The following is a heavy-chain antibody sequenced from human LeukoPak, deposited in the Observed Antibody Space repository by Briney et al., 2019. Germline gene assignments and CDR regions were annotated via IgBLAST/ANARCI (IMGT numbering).Heavy chain of an antibody. CDR1: GFTFSSYS. Sequence: GGSLRLSCAASGFTFSSYSMNWVRQAPGKGLEWVSSISSSSYIYYADSVKGRFTISRDNAKNSLYLQMNSLRAEDTAVYYCARVGDENEWELLRGFDYWGQGTLVTVSS. V-gene: IGHV3-21*01. J-gene: IGHJ4*02. CDR3: ARVGDENEWELLRGFDY. D-gene: IGHD1-26*01. CDR2: ISSSSYI.